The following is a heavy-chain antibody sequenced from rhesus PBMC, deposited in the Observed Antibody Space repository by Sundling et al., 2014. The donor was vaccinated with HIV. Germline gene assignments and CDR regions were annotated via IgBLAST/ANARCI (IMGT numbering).Heavy chain of an antibody. CDR2: IWNDASKS. J-gene: IGHJ6*01. CDR3: ARGDRYIYGYGLDS. Sequence: EVQLVESGGGLVQPGGSLRLSCEASGFTFSSYGMHWVRQAPGQGLEWVTVIWNDASKSYYADSLKDRFTISRDNSKNMLYLQMNNVKLEDTAVYYCARGDRYIYGYGLDSWGQGVVVTVSS. V-gene: IGHV3-54*02. CDR1: GFTFSSYG. D-gene: IGHD1-1*01.